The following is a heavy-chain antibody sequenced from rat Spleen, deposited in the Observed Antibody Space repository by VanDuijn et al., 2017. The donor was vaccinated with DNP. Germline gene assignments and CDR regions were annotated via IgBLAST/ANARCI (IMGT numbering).Heavy chain of an antibody. CDR3: ARLYDD. D-gene: IGHD1-2*01. J-gene: IGHJ2*01. CDR2: ISSDGITT. V-gene: IGHV5-22*01. Sequence: EVQLVESGGGLVQPGGSLKLSCAASGFTFSDQYMAWVRQAPTEGLEWVAYISSDGITTYYGDSVKGRFTISRDNAISTLYLQMSSLRYEDMATYYCARLYDDWGQGVMVTVSS. CDR1: GFTFSDQY.